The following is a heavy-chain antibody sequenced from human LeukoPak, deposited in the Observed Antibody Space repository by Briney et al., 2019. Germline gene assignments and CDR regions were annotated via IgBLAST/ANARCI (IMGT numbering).Heavy chain of an antibody. Sequence: SGPTLVKPTQTLTLTCTFSGFSLSTSGVGVGWIRQPPGKALECLALIYWDDDKRYSPSLKSRLTIPKDTSKNQVVLTMTNMDPVDTATYYCARTTVTTAFHIWGQGTMVTVSS. CDR1: GFSLSTSGVG. CDR2: IYWDDDK. V-gene: IGHV2-5*02. CDR3: ARTTVTTAFHI. D-gene: IGHD4-17*01. J-gene: IGHJ3*02.